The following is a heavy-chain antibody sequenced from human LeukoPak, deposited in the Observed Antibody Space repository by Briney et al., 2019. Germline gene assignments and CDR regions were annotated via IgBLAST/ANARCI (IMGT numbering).Heavy chain of an antibody. CDR3: ARARIVRATTASPRITPQGGYFQH. V-gene: IGHV4-34*01. D-gene: IGHD1-26*01. Sequence: PSETLSLTCAVYGGSFSGYYWSWIRQPPGKGLEWIGEINHSGSTNYNPSLKRRVTISVDTSQNQFSLKLSSVTAADTAVYYCARARIVRATTASPRITPQGGYFQHWGQGTLVTVSS. CDR1: GGSFSGYY. CDR2: INHSGST. J-gene: IGHJ1*01.